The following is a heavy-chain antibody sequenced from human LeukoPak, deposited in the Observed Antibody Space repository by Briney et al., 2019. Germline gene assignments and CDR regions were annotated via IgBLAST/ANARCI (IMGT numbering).Heavy chain of an antibody. Sequence: PSETLSLTCTVSGGSISSGGYYWSWIRQPPGKGLEWIGYIYHSGSTYYNPSLKSRVTISVDRSKNQFSLKLSSVTAADTAVYYCARGIAVGATGGGYWGQGTLVTVSS. CDR1: GGSISSGGYY. CDR3: ARGIAVGATGGGY. J-gene: IGHJ4*02. D-gene: IGHD1-26*01. V-gene: IGHV4-30-2*01. CDR2: IYHSGST.